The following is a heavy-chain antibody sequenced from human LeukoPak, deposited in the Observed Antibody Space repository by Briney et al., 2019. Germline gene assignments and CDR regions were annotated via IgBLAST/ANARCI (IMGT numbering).Heavy chain of an antibody. D-gene: IGHD1-14*01. V-gene: IGHV3-30*02. CDR2: IRYDGSNK. J-gene: IGHJ4*02. CDR3: AKLTGDY. CDR1: GFTFSSYG. Sequence: GGSLRLSCAASGFTFSSYGMHWVRQAPGKGLEWVAFIRYDGSNKYYADSVKARFTISTDTSHNTLYVQVNSLRAEDTAVYYCAKLTGDYWGQGTLVTVSS.